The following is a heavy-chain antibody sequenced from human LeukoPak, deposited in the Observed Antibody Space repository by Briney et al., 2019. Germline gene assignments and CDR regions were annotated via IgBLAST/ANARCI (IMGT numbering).Heavy chain of an antibody. CDR1: GGTFSSYA. V-gene: IGHV1-69*13. Sequence: SVKVSCKASGGTFSSYAISWVRQAPGQGLEWMGGIIPIFGTANYAQKFQGRVTITADESTSTAYMELSSLRSEDTAVYYCARDSRGYDILTGYFDYWGQGTLVTVSS. D-gene: IGHD3-9*01. CDR2: IIPIFGTA. J-gene: IGHJ4*02. CDR3: ARDSRGYDILTGYFDY.